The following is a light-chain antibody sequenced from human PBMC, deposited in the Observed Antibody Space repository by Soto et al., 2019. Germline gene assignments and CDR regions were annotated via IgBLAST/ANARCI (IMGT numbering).Light chain of an antibody. CDR1: SSDVGGYNY. CDR3: SSYTSSSTFSYV. J-gene: IGLJ1*01. V-gene: IGLV2-14*01. Sequence: QSALTQPASVSGSPGQSITISCTGTSSDVGGYNYVSWYQQHPGKAPNLMIYEVSNRPSGVANRFSGSKSGNTASLTISGSQAEDEADYYCSSYTSSSTFSYVFGTGTKLTVL. CDR2: EVS.